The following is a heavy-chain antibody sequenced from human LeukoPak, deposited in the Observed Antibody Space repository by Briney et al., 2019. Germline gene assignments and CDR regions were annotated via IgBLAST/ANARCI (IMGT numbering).Heavy chain of an antibody. J-gene: IGHJ6*03. CDR3: ARRGIAARPPLYYYYYMDV. CDR2: INPSGGST. D-gene: IGHD6-6*01. Sequence: ASVKVSCKASGYTFTSYYMHWVRQAPGQGLEWMGIINPSGGSTSYAQKFQGRVTMTRDTSTSTVYMELSSLRSEDTAVYYCARRGIAARPPLYYYYYMDVWGKGTTVTVSS. V-gene: IGHV1-46*01. CDR1: GYTFTSYY.